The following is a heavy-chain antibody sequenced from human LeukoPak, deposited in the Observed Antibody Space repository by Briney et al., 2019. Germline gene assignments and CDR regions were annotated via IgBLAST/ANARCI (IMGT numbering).Heavy chain of an antibody. D-gene: IGHD6-19*01. CDR3: ARVSSGWYQVYFDY. J-gene: IGHJ4*02. CDR1: GFTFSDYY. CDR2: ISTSGNTI. Sequence: GGSLRLSCAASGFTFSDYYMSWIRQAPGKGLEWVSYISTSGNTISYADSVKGRFIISRDNAKNSLYLQMNSLRAEDTAVYYCARVSSGWYQVYFDYWGQGTLVTVSS. V-gene: IGHV3-11*01.